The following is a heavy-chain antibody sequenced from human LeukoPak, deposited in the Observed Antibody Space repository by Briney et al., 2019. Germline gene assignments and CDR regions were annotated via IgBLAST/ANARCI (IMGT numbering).Heavy chain of an antibody. J-gene: IGHJ4*02. D-gene: IGHD2-8*01. V-gene: IGHV4-38-2*02. CDR1: GYSISSGYY. Sequence: KTSESLSLTCTVSGYSISSGYYWGWIRQPPGKGLEWIATIHYSGSTYYNSSLKSRVTISLDTSKNQFSLNLTSVTAADTAVYYCARGDAKKAFDYWGQGTLVTVSS. CDR2: IHYSGST. CDR3: ARGDAKKAFDY.